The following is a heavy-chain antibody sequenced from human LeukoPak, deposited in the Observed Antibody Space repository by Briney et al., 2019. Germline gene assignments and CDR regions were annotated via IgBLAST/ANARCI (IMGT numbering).Heavy chain of an antibody. CDR2: ISSSSSTI. D-gene: IGHD3/OR15-3a*01. V-gene: IGHV3-48*01. J-gene: IGHJ4*02. CDR3: AKEGGTSRFDY. Sequence: GGSLRLSCAASGFTFSSYSMNWVRQAPGKGLEWVSYISSSSSTIYYADSVKGRFTISRDNSKNTLYLQMNSLRAEDTAVYYCAKEGGTSRFDYWGQGTLVTVSS. CDR1: GFTFSSYS.